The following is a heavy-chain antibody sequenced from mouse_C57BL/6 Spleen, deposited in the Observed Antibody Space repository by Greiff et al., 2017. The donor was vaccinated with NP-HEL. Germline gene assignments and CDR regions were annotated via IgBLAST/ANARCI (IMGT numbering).Heavy chain of an antibody. J-gene: IGHJ2*01. CDR3: ARDGANWDGDY. D-gene: IGHD4-1*01. V-gene: IGHV5-4*01. Sequence: EVHLVESGGGLVKPGGSLKLSCAASGFIFSSYAMSWVRQTPEKRLEWVATISDGGSYTYYPDNVKGRFTISRDNAKNNLYLQMSHLKSEDTAMYYCARDGANWDGDYWGQGTTLTVSS. CDR1: GFIFSSYA. CDR2: ISDGGSYT.